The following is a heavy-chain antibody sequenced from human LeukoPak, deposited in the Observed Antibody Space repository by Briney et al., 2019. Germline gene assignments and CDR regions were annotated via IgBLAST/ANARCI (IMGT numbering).Heavy chain of an antibody. CDR3: AKTSSSLGYYYYGMDV. CDR1: GGTFSSYA. CDR2: ISGSGDST. Sequence: SCKASGGTFSSYAISWVRQAPGKGLEWVSAISGSGDSTYYADSVRGRFTISRDKSKSTLYLQMNSLRAEDTATYYCAKTSSSLGYYYYGMDVWGLGTTVTVSS. V-gene: IGHV3-23*01. D-gene: IGHD6-6*01. J-gene: IGHJ6*02.